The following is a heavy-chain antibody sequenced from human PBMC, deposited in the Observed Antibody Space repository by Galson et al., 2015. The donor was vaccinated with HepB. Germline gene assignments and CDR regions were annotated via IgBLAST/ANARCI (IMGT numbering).Heavy chain of an antibody. Sequence: SLRLSCAASGFTFNNYDFHWVRQTAGKGLEWDSGIGTGGGPNYPDAVKGRFTISGENAQNSVFLQMNSLRDGDTAVYYCARESGTPGNWYFDLWGRGTVVIVSP. V-gene: IGHV3-13*05. J-gene: IGHJ2*01. CDR3: ARESGTPGNWYFDL. CDR1: GFTFNNYD. CDR2: IGTGGGP. D-gene: IGHD1-1*01.